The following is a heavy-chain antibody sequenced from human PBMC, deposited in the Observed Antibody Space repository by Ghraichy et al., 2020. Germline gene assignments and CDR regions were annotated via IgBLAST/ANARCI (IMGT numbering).Heavy chain of an antibody. CDR2: INHSGST. J-gene: IGHJ3*02. CDR3: ASGYYYDDAFDI. D-gene: IGHD3-22*01. Sequence: ESLNISCAVYGGSFSGYYWSWIRQPPGKGLEWIGEINHSGSTNYNPSLKSRVTISVDTSKNQFSLKLSSVTAADTAVYYCASGYYYDDAFDIWGQGTMVTVSS. CDR1: GGSFSGYY. V-gene: IGHV4-34*01.